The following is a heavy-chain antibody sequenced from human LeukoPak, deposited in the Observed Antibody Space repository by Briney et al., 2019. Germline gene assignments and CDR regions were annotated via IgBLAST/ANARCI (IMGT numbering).Heavy chain of an antibody. CDR3: ARHVEIAVAGPIDY. Sequence: KPSETLSLTCTVSGGSISSSRDYWGWIRQPPGKGLEWIVSIYYSGSTYYNPSLKSRVTISVDTSKNQFSLKLSSVTAADTAVYYCARHVEIAVAGPIDYWGQGTLVTVSS. CDR1: GGSISSSRDY. J-gene: IGHJ4*02. V-gene: IGHV4-39*01. CDR2: IYYSGST. D-gene: IGHD6-19*01.